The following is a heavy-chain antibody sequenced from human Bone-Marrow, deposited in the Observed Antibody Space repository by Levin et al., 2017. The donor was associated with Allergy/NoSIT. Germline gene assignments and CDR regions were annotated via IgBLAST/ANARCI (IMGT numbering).Heavy chain of an antibody. D-gene: IGHD3-16*01. CDR1: GYKFTEVS. CDR2: FDPEEGLT. V-gene: IGHV1-24*01. Sequence: VASVKVSCKVDGYKFTEVSMHWVRQAPGKGLEWMGGFDPEEGLTIYAQNLQGRVTMTEDTTADTAYMELSSLRADDTAVYFCARGVMVRIGGVIASFALDVWGQGTTVTVSS. CDR3: ARGVMVRIGGVIASFALDV. J-gene: IGHJ6*02.